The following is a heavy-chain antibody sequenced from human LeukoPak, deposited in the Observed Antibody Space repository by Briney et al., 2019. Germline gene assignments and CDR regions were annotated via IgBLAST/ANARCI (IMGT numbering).Heavy chain of an antibody. D-gene: IGHD3-22*01. J-gene: IGHJ4*02. CDR3: AKDPYYDSSGYQKY. Sequence: GGSLRLSCAASGFTFSSYWMSWVRQAPGKGLEWVANIKQDGSEKYYVDSVKGRFTISRDNAKNSLYLQMNSLRAEDTAVYYCAKDPYYDSSGYQKYWGQGTLVTVSS. CDR1: GFTFSSYW. V-gene: IGHV3-7*03. CDR2: IKQDGSEK.